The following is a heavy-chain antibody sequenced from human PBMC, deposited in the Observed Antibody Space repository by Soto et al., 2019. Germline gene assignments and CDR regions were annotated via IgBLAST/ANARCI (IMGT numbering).Heavy chain of an antibody. V-gene: IGHV4-59*08. D-gene: IGHD5-18*01. Sequence: SETLSLTCTVSGGSISNYYWSWIRQPPGKGLEWIGYIYYSGSTNYNPSLKSRVTISVDTSKNQFSLKLSSVTAADTAVYYCARGGHTLDTALSWGQGTLVTVSS. J-gene: IGHJ4*02. CDR1: GGSISNYY. CDR2: IYYSGST. CDR3: ARGGHTLDTALS.